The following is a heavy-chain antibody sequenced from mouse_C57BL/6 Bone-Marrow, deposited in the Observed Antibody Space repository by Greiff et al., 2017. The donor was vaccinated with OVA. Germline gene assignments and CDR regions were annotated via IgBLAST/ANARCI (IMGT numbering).Heavy chain of an antibody. CDR2: ISSGGSYT. CDR1: GFTFSSYG. CDR3: ARLGYY. J-gene: IGHJ2*01. V-gene: IGHV5-6*01. Sequence: EVQGVESGGDLVKPGGSLNLSCAASGFTFSSYGMSWVRQTPDKRLEWVATISSGGSYTYYPDSVKGRFTISRDNAKNTLYLQMSSLKSEDTAMYFCARLGYYWGQGTTLTVSS.